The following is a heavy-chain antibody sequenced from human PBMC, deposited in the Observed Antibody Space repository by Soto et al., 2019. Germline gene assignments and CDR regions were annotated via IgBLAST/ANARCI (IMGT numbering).Heavy chain of an antibody. CDR2: IYYRGST. Sequence: QVQLQESGQGLVKPSQTLSLTCTVSGGSISSGDYYWSWIRQPPGKGLEWIGYIYYRGSTYYNPSLKSRVTIAVYTSKHQFSLELSSVTAADTAVYYCARGGYSNYDWFDPWGQGTLVTVSS. CDR3: ARGGYSNYDWFDP. CDR1: GGSISSGDYY. V-gene: IGHV4-30-4*01. D-gene: IGHD4-4*01. J-gene: IGHJ5*02.